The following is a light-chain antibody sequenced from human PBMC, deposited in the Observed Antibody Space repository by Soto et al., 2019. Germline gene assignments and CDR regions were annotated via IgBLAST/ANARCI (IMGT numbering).Light chain of an antibody. CDR2: DAS. CDR1: QSIGTY. Sequence: EIVLTQSPATLSLSPGERATLSCRASQSIGTYLAWYQQKPGQAPRLLIYDASNRATGIPARFSGGGSGTDFTLTISSLEPEDFAVYYCQQYSNWPRTFGQGTKVDIK. CDR3: QQYSNWPRT. V-gene: IGKV3-11*01. J-gene: IGKJ1*01.